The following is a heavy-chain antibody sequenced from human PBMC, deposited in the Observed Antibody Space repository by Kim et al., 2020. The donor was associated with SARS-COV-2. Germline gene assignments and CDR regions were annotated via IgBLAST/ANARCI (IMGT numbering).Heavy chain of an antibody. CDR3: ARDYGGSSGFLDI. V-gene: IGHV1-69*13. CDR2: IIPIFGTA. Sequence: ASVKVSCKASGGTFSSYAISWVRQAPGQGLEWMGGIIPIFGTANYAQKFQGRVTITADESTSTAYMELSSLRSEDTAVYYCARDYGGSSGFLDIWGQGTLVTVSS. J-gene: IGHJ4*02. CDR1: GGTFSSYA. D-gene: IGHD6-19*01.